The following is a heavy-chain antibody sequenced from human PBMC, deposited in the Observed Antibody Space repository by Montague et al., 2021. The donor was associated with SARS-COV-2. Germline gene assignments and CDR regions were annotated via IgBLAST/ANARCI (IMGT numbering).Heavy chain of an antibody. CDR3: ARQGSDYCSSTSCYGADHPFDI. Sequence: SETLSLTCTVSGGTISSYYYSWIRQPPGKALEWIGYISYIGGTNXXPFLKSRVTVSIDTSKNQFSLKLSSVTAADSAVYYCARQGSDYCSSTSCYGADHPFDIWGQGTMVTVSS. CDR2: ISYIGGT. V-gene: IGHV4-59*01. CDR1: GGTISSYY. J-gene: IGHJ3*02. D-gene: IGHD2-2*01.